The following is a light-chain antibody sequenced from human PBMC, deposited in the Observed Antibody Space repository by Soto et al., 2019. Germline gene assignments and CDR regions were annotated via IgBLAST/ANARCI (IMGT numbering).Light chain of an antibody. Sequence: EIVLTQSPATLSLSPGQRATLSCKASQSVFDYIAWYQQKPGQAPRLLIYEASIRATGIPARFSGSGSGTDFTLTISSLGPDDFAVYYCQERSNWPSLSFGGGTKVDNK. CDR3: QERSNWPSLS. V-gene: IGKV3-11*01. J-gene: IGKJ4*01. CDR1: QSVFDY. CDR2: EAS.